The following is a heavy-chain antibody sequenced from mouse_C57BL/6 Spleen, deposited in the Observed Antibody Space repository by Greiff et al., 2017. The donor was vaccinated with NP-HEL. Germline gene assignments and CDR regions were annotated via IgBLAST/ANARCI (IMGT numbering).Heavy chain of an antibody. V-gene: IGHV1-69*01. J-gene: IGHJ3*01. CDR1: GYTFTSYW. CDR3: ARRYDYDGAWFAY. D-gene: IGHD2-4*01. CDR2: IDPSGSYT. Sequence: QVQLQPPGAELVMPGASVKLSCQASGYTFTSYWMPWVKPSPGQGLEWIGEIDPSGSYTNYNHKFKGKSTLTVDKSSSTAYMQLSSLTSEDSAVYYCARRYDYDGAWFAYWGQGTLVTVSA.